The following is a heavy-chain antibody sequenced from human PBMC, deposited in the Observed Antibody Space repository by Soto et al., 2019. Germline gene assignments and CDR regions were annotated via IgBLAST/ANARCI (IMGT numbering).Heavy chain of an antibody. CDR2: IKSDGTGT. V-gene: IGHV3-74*01. J-gene: IGHJ3*01. Sequence: VQVVESGGGIVQPGGSLRLSCAASGFTFSSHWMHWVRQVPGKGPLWVSRIKSDGTGTSYADSVKGRFTISRDNAKNTLYLQMNSLRAEDTAVYYCARGSVAAAAIDTRVYGFDLWGQGTMVTVSS. D-gene: IGHD6-13*01. CDR3: ARGSVAAAAIDTRVYGFDL. CDR1: GFTFSSHW.